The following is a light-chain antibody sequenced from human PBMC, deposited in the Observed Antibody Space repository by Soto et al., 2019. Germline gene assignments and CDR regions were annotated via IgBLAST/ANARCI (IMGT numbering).Light chain of an antibody. Sequence: EIVLTQSPATLSLSPGDSATLSCRASQSVSSMFLAWYQQKPGQAPRLIIYGASSRATGIPGRFSGSGSGTDFTLTIRGLEPEDFAVYYCRQYGRSLTFGGGTKVEI. CDR3: RQYGRSLT. V-gene: IGKV3-20*01. CDR1: QSVSSMF. J-gene: IGKJ4*01. CDR2: GAS.